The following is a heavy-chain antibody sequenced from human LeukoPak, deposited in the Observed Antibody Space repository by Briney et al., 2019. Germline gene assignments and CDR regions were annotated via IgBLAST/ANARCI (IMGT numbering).Heavy chain of an antibody. D-gene: IGHD5-18*01. CDR1: GLTFSDFW. CDR2: VKDDGSNT. V-gene: IGHV3-74*01. Sequence: GGSLRLSCAASGLTFSDFWMHWVRQAPGKGLVWVALVKDDGSNTIYADSVKGRFTISRDNAKNTLYLQMNSLRAEDSGVYYCATGYSYGYGYWGQGVLVTVSS. CDR3: ATGYSYGYGY. J-gene: IGHJ4*02.